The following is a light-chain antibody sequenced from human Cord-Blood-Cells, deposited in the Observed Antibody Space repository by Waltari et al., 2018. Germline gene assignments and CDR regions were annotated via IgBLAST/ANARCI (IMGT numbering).Light chain of an antibody. CDR1: SGSIASHY. CDR2: EDN. J-gene: IGLJ3*02. CDR3: QSYDSSNWV. Sequence: NFMLTQPHSVSESPGKTVTISCTRSSGSIASHYVQWYQQRPGSAPTTVIYEDNQRPSGVTDRFSGSIDSSSNSASLTISGLKTEDEADYYCQSYDSSNWVFGGGTKLTVL. V-gene: IGLV6-57*03.